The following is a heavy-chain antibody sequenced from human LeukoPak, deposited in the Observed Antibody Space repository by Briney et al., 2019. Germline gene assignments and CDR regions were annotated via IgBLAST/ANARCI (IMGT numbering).Heavy chain of an antibody. V-gene: IGHV4-34*01. D-gene: IGHD4-11*01. J-gene: IGHJ4*02. CDR1: GGSISSYY. CDR2: INHSGST. Sequence: PSETLSLTCTVSGGSISSYYWSWIRQPPGKGLEWIGEINHSGSTNYNPSLKSRVTISVDTSKNQFSLKLSSVTAADTAVYYCASTQDDYSNYAFYWGQGTLVTVSS. CDR3: ASTQDDYSNYAFY.